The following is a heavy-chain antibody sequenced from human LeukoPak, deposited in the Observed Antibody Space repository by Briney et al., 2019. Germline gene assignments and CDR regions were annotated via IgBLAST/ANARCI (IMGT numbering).Heavy chain of an antibody. CDR2: ISSSSSYI. Sequence: PGGSLRLSCAASGFTFSSYSMNWVRQAPGKGLEWVSSISSSSSYIYYADSVKGRFTISRDNAKNSLYLQMNSLRAEDTAVYYCARGAGIAARLFSLVDVWGKGTTVTVSS. J-gene: IGHJ6*04. CDR1: GFTFSSYS. V-gene: IGHV3-21*01. D-gene: IGHD6-6*01. CDR3: ARGAGIAARLFSLVDV.